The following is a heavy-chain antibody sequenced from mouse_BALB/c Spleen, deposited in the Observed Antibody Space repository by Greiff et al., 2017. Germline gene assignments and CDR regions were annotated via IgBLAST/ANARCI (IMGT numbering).Heavy chain of an antibody. CDR1: GYTFTNYW. D-gene: IGHD2-1*01. CDR3: ARFYGNYERGAMDY. CDR2: IYPGGGYT. V-gene: IGHV1-63*02. J-gene: IGHJ4*01. Sequence: VKLQESGAALVRPGTSVKISCKASGYTFTNYWLGWVKQRPGHGLEWIGDIYPGGGYTNYNEKFKGKATLTADTSSSTAYMQLSSLTSEDSAVYFCARFYGNYERGAMDYWGQGTSVTVSS.